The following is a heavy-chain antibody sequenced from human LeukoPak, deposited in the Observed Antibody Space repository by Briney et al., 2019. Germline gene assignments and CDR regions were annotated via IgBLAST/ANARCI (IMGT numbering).Heavy chain of an antibody. CDR2: ISGNGRDT. CDR3: ARAAAVCSSTSCYGHY. J-gene: IGHJ4*02. CDR1: GFTFSSYG. Sequence: GGSLRLSCAASGFTFSSYGMHWVCQAPGKGLEWVSAISGNGRDTYYTDSVKGRFTISRDNSKNTLYLQMNSLRAEDTAIYYCARAAAVCSSTSCYGHYWGQGTLVTVPS. D-gene: IGHD2-2*01. V-gene: IGHV3-23*01.